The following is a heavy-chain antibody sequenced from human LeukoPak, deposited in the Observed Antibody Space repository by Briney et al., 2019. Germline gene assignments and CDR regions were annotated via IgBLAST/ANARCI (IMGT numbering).Heavy chain of an antibody. CDR2: MNLDGSEK. CDR3: ARDARVVLDY. V-gene: IGHV3-7*01. J-gene: IGHJ4*02. D-gene: IGHD3-3*02. Sequence: GGSLRLSCTASGFTFSSYWMSWVRQAPGKGLEWVANMNLDGSEKYYVNSVKGRFTISRDSAKNSPFLQMNSLRAEDTAVYYCARDARVVLDYWGLGTLVTVSS. CDR1: GFTFSSYW.